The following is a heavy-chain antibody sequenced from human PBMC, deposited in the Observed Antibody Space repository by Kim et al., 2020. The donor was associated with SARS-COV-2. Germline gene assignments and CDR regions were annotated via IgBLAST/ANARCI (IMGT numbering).Heavy chain of an antibody. V-gene: IGHV4-31*02. CDR3: ARECGSSCRYYFDY. J-gene: IGHJ4*02. Sequence: PSLKRRVTIPVDTSKNQFSLKLSSVTAADTAVYYCARECGSSCRYYFDYWGQGTLVTVSS. D-gene: IGHD6-13*01.